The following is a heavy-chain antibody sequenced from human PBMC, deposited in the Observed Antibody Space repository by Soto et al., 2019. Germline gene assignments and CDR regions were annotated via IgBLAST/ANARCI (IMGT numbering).Heavy chain of an antibody. V-gene: IGHV1-69*01. Sequence: QVQLVQSGAEVKKPGSSVKVSCKASGGTFSSYAISWVRQAPGQGLEWMGGIIPIFGTANYAQKFQGRVTITADESTSTAYMGLGRLGSEDRAGYWCARGGGGIQLGGSFDYWGQGTLVTVSS. CDR2: IIPIFGTA. D-gene: IGHD5-18*01. CDR3: ARGGGGIQLGGSFDY. J-gene: IGHJ4*02. CDR1: GGTFSSYA.